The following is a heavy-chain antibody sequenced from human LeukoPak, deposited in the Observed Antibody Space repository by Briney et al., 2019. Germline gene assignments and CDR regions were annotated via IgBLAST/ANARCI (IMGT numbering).Heavy chain of an antibody. CDR3: AKGMITFGVLDY. V-gene: IGHV3-9*01. D-gene: IGHD3-16*01. CDR1: GFTFDDYA. CDR2: ISWNSGSI. J-gene: IGHJ4*02. Sequence: GGSLRLSCAASGFTFDDYAMHWVRQAPGKGLEWVSGISWNSGSIGYADSVKGRFTISRDNSKNTLYLQMNSLRAEDTAVYYCAKGMITFGVLDYWGQGTLVTVSS.